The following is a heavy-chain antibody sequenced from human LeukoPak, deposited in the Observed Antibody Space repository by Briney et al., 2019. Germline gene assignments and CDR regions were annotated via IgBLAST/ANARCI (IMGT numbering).Heavy chain of an antibody. CDR3: AREGSSWYKY. Sequence: SVKVSCKASGGTFSSYAISWVRQAPGQGLEWMGGIIPILGTANYAQRFQGRVTITADESTSTAYMELSSLRSEDTAVYYCAREGSSWYKYWGQGTLVTVSS. V-gene: IGHV1-69*01. CDR1: GGTFSSYA. D-gene: IGHD6-13*01. J-gene: IGHJ4*02. CDR2: IIPILGTA.